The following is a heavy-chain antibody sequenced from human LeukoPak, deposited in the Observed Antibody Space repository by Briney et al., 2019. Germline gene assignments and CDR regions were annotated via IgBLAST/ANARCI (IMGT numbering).Heavy chain of an antibody. D-gene: IGHD3-16*01. V-gene: IGHV1-18*04. CDR3: ARDLVHHRLLATAYNWFDP. CDR1: GYTFTGYY. CDR2: INTYNGNT. Sequence: ASVKVSCKASGYTFTGYYMHWVRQAPGQGLEWMGWINTYNGNTKYAQKVQGRVTMTTDTSTTTAYMGVRSLRSDDTAVYYCARDLVHHRLLATAYNWFDPWGQGTLVTVSS. J-gene: IGHJ5*02.